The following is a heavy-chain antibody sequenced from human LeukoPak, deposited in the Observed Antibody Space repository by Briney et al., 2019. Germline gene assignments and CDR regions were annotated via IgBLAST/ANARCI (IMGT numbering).Heavy chain of an antibody. Sequence: PGGSLRLSCVASGFTFSSYAMSWVRQAPGKGLEWVSAISGSGDPTYYADSVKGRFTISRDKSKNTLHLQVNSLRAEDTAVYYCAKASSDSSSYAYFHYWGQGTLVTVSS. J-gene: IGHJ4*02. D-gene: IGHD3-22*01. CDR3: AKASSDSSSYAYFHY. CDR2: ISGSGDPT. V-gene: IGHV3-23*01. CDR1: GFTFSSYA.